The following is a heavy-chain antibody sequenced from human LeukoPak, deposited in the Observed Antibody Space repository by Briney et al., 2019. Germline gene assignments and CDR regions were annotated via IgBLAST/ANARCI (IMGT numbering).Heavy chain of an antibody. D-gene: IGHD4/OR15-4a*01. CDR3: ARRAGAYSHPYDY. CDR1: GFTFSSYT. Sequence: GGSLRLSCAASGFTFSSYTMHWLRQAPGKGLEWVAFFSYDGSDKSYADSVKGRFTISRDNSKNTLYLQMNSLRAEDTAVYYCARRAGAYSHPYDYWGQGTLVTVSS. J-gene: IGHJ4*02. CDR2: FSYDGSDK. V-gene: IGHV3-30*04.